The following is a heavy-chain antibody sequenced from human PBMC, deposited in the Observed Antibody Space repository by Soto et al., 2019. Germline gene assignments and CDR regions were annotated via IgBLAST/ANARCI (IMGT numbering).Heavy chain of an antibody. CDR1: GDSVSSGGYS. CDR3: ARTPRGSGDYAS. CDR2: ISHTGST. J-gene: IGHJ5*02. V-gene: IGHV4-30-2*01. Sequence: QLQLQESGSGLVKPSQTLSLTCAVSGDSVSSGGYSWSWIRQPPGKGLEWIGYISHTGSTYYNPSLKSRVTISVDRSKNQFSLNLSSVTAADTAMYYCARTPRGSGDYASWGQGTLVTVSS. D-gene: IGHD4-17*01.